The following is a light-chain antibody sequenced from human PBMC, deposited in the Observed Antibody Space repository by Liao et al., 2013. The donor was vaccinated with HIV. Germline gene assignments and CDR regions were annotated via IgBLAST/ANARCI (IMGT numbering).Light chain of an antibody. V-gene: IGLV3-1*01. CDR2: EDT. J-gene: IGLJ2*01. CDR1: KLGDKS. Sequence: SFDLTQPPSVSVSPGQTASITCSGDKLGDKSACWYQQKAGQSPVVVIYEDTKRPSGIPERFSASTSGNTATLTISGTQAMDEADYYCQAWDRGLVFGGGTKLTVL. CDR3: QAWDRGLV.